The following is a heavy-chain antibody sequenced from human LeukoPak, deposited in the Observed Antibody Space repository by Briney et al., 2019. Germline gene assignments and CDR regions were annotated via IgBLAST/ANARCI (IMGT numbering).Heavy chain of an antibody. V-gene: IGHV3-30-3*01. CDR2: ISYDGSNK. CDR3: AREVPAAMWDFDY. Sequence: PGGSLRLSCAASGFTFSSYAMHWVRQAPGKGLEWVAVISYDGSNKYYADSVKGRFTISRDNAKNSLYLQMNSLRAEDTAVYYCAREVPAAMWDFDYWGQGTLVTVSS. J-gene: IGHJ4*02. D-gene: IGHD2-2*01. CDR1: GFTFSSYA.